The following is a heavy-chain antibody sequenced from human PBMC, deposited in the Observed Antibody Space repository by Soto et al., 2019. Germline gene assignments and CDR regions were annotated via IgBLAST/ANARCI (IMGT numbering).Heavy chain of an antibody. CDR3: ARSPQEAYYYDSSGYNTGGY. CDR2: IIPIFGTA. J-gene: IGHJ4*01. Sequence: ASVKVSCKASGGTFSRYAISWVRQAPGQGLEWMGGIIPIFGTANYAQKFQGRVTITADESTSTAYMELSSLRSEDTAVYYCARSPQEAYYYDSSGYNTGGYWG. D-gene: IGHD3-22*01. V-gene: IGHV1-69*13. CDR1: GGTFSRYA.